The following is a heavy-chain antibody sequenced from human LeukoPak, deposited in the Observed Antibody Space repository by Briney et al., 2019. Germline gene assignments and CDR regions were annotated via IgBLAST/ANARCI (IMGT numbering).Heavy chain of an antibody. Sequence: SETLSLICAVYGGSFSGYYRSWIRQPPGEGLEWIGEVNHSGSTNCNPSLKSRVTISVDTSKNQFSLKLSSVTAADTAVYYCARGRDSYDYWGQGTLVTVSS. CDR3: ARGRDSYDY. V-gene: IGHV4-34*01. D-gene: IGHD5-18*01. CDR2: VNHSGST. CDR1: GGSFSGYY. J-gene: IGHJ4*02.